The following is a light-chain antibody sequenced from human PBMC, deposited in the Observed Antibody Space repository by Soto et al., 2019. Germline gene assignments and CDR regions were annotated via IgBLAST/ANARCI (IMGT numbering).Light chain of an antibody. V-gene: IGLV2-14*01. CDR1: RSDVGRYDY. J-gene: IGLJ2*01. CDR3: SSHTTSNTVV. Sequence: QSALSQPASVSGSPGQSITIPCTGTRSDVGRYDYVSWYQQHPGRAPKLIIYDVSHRPSGVSNRFSGSKSGNTASLTISGLQAEDEADYYCSSHTTSNTVVFGGGTKLTVL. CDR2: DVS.